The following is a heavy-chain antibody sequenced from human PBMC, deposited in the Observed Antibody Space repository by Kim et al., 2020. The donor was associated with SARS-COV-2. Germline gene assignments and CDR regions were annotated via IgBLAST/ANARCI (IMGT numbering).Heavy chain of an antibody. CDR3: ARQWSRREWELGGGDY. CDR2: IYPGDSDT. J-gene: IGHJ4*02. CDR1: GYSFTSYW. V-gene: IGHV5-51*01. D-gene: IGHD1-26*01. Sequence: GESLKISCKGSGYSFTSYWIGWVRQMPGKGLEWMGIIYPGDSDTRYSPSFQGQVTISADKSISTAYLQWSSLKASDTAMYYCARQWSRREWELGGGDYWGQGTLVTVSS.